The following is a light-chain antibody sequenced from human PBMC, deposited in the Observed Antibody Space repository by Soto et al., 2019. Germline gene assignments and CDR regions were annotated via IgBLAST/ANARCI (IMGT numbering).Light chain of an antibody. CDR2: GAS. CDR1: QSVSSSY. Sequence: DIVLTQSPGTLSLSPCERATLSFSAGQSVSSSYLAWYQQKPGQAPRLLIYGASSRATGIPDRFSGSGSGTDFTLTISRLEPEDFAVYYCQQYGSSPRTFGQGTKVDI. CDR3: QQYGSSPRT. V-gene: IGKV3-20*01. J-gene: IGKJ1*01.